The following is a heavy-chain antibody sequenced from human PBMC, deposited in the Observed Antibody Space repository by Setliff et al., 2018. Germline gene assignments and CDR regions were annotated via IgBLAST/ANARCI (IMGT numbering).Heavy chain of an antibody. D-gene: IGHD3-3*01. CDR2: IYPGDSDT. J-gene: IGHJ4*02. Sequence: GESLKISCKGSGYTFTNYWIGWVRQMPGKGLEWMGAIYPGDSDTRHSPSFQGQVTISADKSISTVYLQWSSLKASDTALYYCAREVWNYYDKSWSGYADHWGQGTLVTVSS. CDR3: AREVWNYYDKSWSGYADH. V-gene: IGHV5-51*01. CDR1: GYTFTNYW.